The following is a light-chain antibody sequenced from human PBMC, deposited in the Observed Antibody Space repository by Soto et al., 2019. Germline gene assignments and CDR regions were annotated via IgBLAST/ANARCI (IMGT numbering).Light chain of an antibody. CDR1: QSVSSY. CDR2: DAS. CDR3: QQYGSSPIT. Sequence: EIVLTHSATTLSVSPGERAALSFMASQSVSSYLAWYQQKPGQAPRLLIYDASNRATGIPDRFSGSGSGTDFTLTISRLEPEDFAVYYCQQYGSSPITFGQGTRLEI. V-gene: IGKV3-20*01. J-gene: IGKJ5*01.